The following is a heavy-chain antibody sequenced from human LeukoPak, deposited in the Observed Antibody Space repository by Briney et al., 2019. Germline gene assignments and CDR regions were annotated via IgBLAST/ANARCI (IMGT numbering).Heavy chain of an antibody. CDR1: GFTFSSYW. J-gene: IGHJ4*02. CDR2: LNSVGSST. V-gene: IGHV3-74*01. Sequence: GGSLRLSCAASGFTFSSYWMHWVRQAPGKGLVWVSRLNSVGSSTSYADSVKGRFTISRDNAETTLHLQMNNLSAEDTAVYYCARASNRNSINFDYWGQGALVTVSS. CDR3: ARASNRNSINFDY. D-gene: IGHD1-7*01.